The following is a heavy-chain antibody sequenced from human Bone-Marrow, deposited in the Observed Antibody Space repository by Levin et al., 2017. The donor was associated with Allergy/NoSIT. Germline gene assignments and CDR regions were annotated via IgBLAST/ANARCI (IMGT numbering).Heavy chain of an antibody. CDR3: ARGGWLLGAFDI. CDR2: INNNGAP. Sequence: PSETLSLTCSVSGDSMRSGEDYWTWIRQPPGEALNWIGYINNNGAPYSNPPLKSRLTISIDTSKNKFSLELNSVTAADTAVYYCARGGWLLGAFDIWGQGTMVTVSS. J-gene: IGHJ3*02. CDR1: GDSMRSGEDY. D-gene: IGHD3-9*01. V-gene: IGHV4-30-4*01.